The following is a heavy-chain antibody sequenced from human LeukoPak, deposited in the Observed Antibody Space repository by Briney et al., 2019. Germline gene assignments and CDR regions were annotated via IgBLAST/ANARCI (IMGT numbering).Heavy chain of an antibody. V-gene: IGHV3-21*01. CDR1: GFTFSSYG. CDR3: ARDSGGGMGDY. J-gene: IGHJ4*02. CDR2: ISGRGRYI. Sequence: GGSLRLSCVASGFTFSSYGMNWVRPAPGKGLEWVSSISGRGRYIYYADCLKGRFTISRDNAKNSLYLQMNSLRAEDTAVYYCARDSGGGMGDYWGQGTLVAVSS. D-gene: IGHD3-10*01.